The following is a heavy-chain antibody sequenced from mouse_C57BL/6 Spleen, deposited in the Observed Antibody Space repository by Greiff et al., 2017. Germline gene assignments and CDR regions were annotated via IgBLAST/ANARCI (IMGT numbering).Heavy chain of an antibody. Sequence: QVQLKQPGTELVKPGASVKLSCKASGYTFTSYWMHWVKQRPGQGLEWIGNINPSNGGTNYNEKFKSKATLTVDKSSSTAYMQLSSLTSEDSAVYYCAREPYDYDRYFDVWGTGTTVTVSS. CDR3: AREPYDYDRYFDV. CDR2: INPSNGGT. V-gene: IGHV1-53*01. CDR1: GYTFTSYW. J-gene: IGHJ1*03. D-gene: IGHD2-4*01.